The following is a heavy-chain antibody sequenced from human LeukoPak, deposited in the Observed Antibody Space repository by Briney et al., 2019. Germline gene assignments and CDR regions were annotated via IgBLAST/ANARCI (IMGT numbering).Heavy chain of an antibody. CDR2: INPNSGGT. J-gene: IGHJ6*02. CDR1: GYTFTGYY. D-gene: IGHD3-22*01. V-gene: IGHV1-2*02. CDR3: ARVDRVYYGMDV. Sequence: ASVKVSCRASGYTFTGYYMHWVRQAPGQGLEWMGWINPNSGGTNYAQKFQGRVTMTGDTSISTAYMELSRLRSDDTAVYYCARVDRVYYGMDVWGQGTTVTVSS.